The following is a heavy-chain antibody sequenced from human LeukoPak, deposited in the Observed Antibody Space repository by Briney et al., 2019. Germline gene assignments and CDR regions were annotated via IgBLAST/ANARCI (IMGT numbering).Heavy chain of an antibody. D-gene: IGHD3-3*01. CDR2: ISGSGGST. CDR3: AKDGLTIFGWGYYFDY. J-gene: IGHJ4*02. Sequence: GGSLRLSCAASGFTFSSYAMSWVRQAPGKGLEWVSAISGSGGSTYYADSVKGRFTISRDNSKNTLYLQMNSLRAEDTAVYYCAKDGLTIFGWGYYFDYWGQGTLVTVS. V-gene: IGHV3-23*01. CDR1: GFTFSSYA.